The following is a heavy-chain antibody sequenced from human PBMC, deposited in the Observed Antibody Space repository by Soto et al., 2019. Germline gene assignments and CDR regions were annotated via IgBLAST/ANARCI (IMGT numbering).Heavy chain of an antibody. J-gene: IGHJ4*02. V-gene: IGHV3-73*01. CDR3: TRLAVAGTGGY. CDR2: IRSKANSYAT. D-gene: IGHD6-19*01. Sequence: GGSLRLSCAASGFTFSGSAMHWVRQASGKGLEWVGRIRSKANSYATAYAASVKGRFTISRDDSKNTAYLQMNSLKTEDTAVYYCTRLAVAGTGGYWGQGTLVTVSS. CDR1: GFTFSGSA.